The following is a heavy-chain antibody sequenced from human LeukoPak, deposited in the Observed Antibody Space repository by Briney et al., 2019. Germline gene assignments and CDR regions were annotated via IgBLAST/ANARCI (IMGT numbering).Heavy chain of an antibody. V-gene: IGHV1-18*01. D-gene: IGHD3-22*01. CDR3: ARDEAKTYYYDSSAAGDAFDI. CDR1: GYTFTSYG. CDR2: ISAYNGNT. Sequence: ASVKVSCKASGYTFTSYGISWVRQAPGQGLEWMGWISAYNGNTTYAQKLQGRVTMTTDTSTSTAYMELRSLRSDDTAVYYCARDEAKTYYYDSSAAGDAFDIWGQGTMVTVSS. J-gene: IGHJ3*02.